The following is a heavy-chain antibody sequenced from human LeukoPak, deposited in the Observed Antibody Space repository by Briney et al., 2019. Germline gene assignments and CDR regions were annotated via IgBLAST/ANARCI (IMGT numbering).Heavy chain of an antibody. J-gene: IGHJ4*02. CDR1: GGSISGYY. Sequence: SETLPLTCTVSGGSISGYYWSWLRPPPGKGLEWIAYIYSSGSTYYNPSLKSRVTISVDTSKNQFFLKLTSVTTADTAVYYCARAALVGATLFDWGQGTLVTVSS. CDR3: ARAALVGATLFD. CDR2: IYSSGST. D-gene: IGHD1-26*01. V-gene: IGHV4-59*01.